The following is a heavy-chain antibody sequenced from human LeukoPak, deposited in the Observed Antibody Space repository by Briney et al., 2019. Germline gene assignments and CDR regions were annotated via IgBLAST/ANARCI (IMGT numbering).Heavy chain of an antibody. CDR1: GGSISSYY. CDR3: ARENDYGDSFDY. J-gene: IGHJ4*02. CDR2: IYYSGST. V-gene: IGHV4-59*01. Sequence: PSETLSLTCTVSGGSISSYYWSWIRQPPGKGLEWIGYIYYSGSTNYNPSLKSRVTISVDTSKNQFSLKLSSVTAADTAVYYCARENDYGDSFDYWGQGTLVTVSS. D-gene: IGHD4-17*01.